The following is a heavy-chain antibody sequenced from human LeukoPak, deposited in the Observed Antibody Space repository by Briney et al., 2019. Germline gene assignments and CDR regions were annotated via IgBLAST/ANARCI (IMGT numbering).Heavy chain of an antibody. CDR3: AKEITRPNRAVAGLNY. D-gene: IGHD6-19*01. Sequence: GGSLRLSCAASGFXFSAYGMHWVRQAPGKGLEWVAIISYDGTNKYYADSVKGRFTISRDNSKNTLYLQMNSLRAEDTAVYYCAKEITRPNRAVAGLNYWGQGTLVTVSS. CDR2: ISYDGTNK. V-gene: IGHV3-30*18. J-gene: IGHJ4*02. CDR1: GFXFSAYG.